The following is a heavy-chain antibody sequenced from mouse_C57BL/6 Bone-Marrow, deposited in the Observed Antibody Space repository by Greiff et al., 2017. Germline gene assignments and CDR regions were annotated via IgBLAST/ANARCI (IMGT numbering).Heavy chain of an antibody. V-gene: IGHV1-22*01. D-gene: IGHD2-2*01. Sequence: VQLQQSGPELVKPGASVKMSCKASGYTFTDYNMHWVKQSHGKSLEWIGYINPNNGGTSYNQKFKGKATLTVNKSSSTAYMELRSLTSEDSAVYYCANDCLCLRRYYYAMDYWGQGTSVTVSS. J-gene: IGHJ4*01. CDR3: ANDCLCLRRYYYAMDY. CDR1: GYTFTDYN. CDR2: INPNNGGT.